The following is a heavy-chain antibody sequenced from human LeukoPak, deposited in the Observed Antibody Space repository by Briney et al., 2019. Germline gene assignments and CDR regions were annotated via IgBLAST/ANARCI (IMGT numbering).Heavy chain of an antibody. CDR3: ARDLEAVAVDY. V-gene: IGHV3-30-3*01. CDR2: ISYDGSNK. D-gene: IGHD6-19*01. CDR1: GFTFSSYA. Sequence: GGSLRLSCAASGFTFSSYAMHWVRQAPGKGLEWVAVISYDGSNKYYADSVRGRFTISRDNSKNTLYLQTNSLRAEDTAVYYCARDLEAVAVDYWGQGTLVTVSS. J-gene: IGHJ4*02.